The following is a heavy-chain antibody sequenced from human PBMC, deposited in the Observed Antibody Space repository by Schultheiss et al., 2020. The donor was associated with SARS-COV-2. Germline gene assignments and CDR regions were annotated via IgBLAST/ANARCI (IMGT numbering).Heavy chain of an antibody. V-gene: IGHV3-64*01. J-gene: IGHJ4*02. CDR1: GFTFSSYA. D-gene: IGHD3-10*01. CDR2: ISSNGGST. CDR3: ARAKSLLWFGEADEFDY. Sequence: GESLKISCAASGFTFSSYAMHWVRQAPGKGLEYVSAISSNGGSTYYANSVKGRFTISRDNSKNTLYLQMGSLRAEDMAVYYCARAKSLLWFGEADEFDYWGQGTLVTVSS.